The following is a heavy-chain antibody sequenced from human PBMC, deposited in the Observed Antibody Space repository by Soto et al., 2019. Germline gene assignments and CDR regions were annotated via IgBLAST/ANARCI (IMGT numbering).Heavy chain of an antibody. CDR2: LSWNSGTI. D-gene: IGHD6-19*01. CDR3: AKDESSGWYYSLDY. CDR1: GFTFDDYA. V-gene: IGHV3-9*01. Sequence: EVQLVESGGGLVQPGTSLRLSCAASGFTFDDYAMHWVRQVPGKGLEWVSGLSWNSGTIDYADSVKGRFTISRDNAKNSLHLQMNSLKPEDTAFYNCAKDESSGWYYSLDYWGQGPRVTVSS. J-gene: IGHJ4*02.